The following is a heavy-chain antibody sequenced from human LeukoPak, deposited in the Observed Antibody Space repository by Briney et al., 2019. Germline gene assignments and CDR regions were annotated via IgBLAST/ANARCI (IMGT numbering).Heavy chain of an antibody. CDR3: AGGTYYSDY. D-gene: IGHD1-7*01. CDR2: IPDDGNNV. J-gene: IGHJ4*02. V-gene: IGHV3-30*03. Sequence: PGRSLRLSCAASGFTFSSYGMHWVRQAPGKGLEWVAFIPDDGNNVYYSDSVRGRFTVSRDSSRNTLYLQMNSLRVEDSALYYCAGGTYYSDYWGQGTLVTVSS. CDR1: GFTFSSYG.